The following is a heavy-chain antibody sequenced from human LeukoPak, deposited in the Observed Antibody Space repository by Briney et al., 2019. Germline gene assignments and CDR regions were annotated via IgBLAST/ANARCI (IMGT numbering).Heavy chain of an antibody. CDR1: GGSISSGDYY. CDR2: IYYSGST. Sequence: SQTLSLTCTVSGGSISSGDYYWSWIRQPPGKGLEWIGYIYYSGSTYYNPSLKSRVTISVDTSKNQFSLKLSSVTAADTAVYHCARGGGYCSSTSCYPNAFDIWGQGTMVTVSS. J-gene: IGHJ3*02. CDR3: ARGGGYCSSTSCYPNAFDI. V-gene: IGHV4-30-4*08. D-gene: IGHD2-2*01.